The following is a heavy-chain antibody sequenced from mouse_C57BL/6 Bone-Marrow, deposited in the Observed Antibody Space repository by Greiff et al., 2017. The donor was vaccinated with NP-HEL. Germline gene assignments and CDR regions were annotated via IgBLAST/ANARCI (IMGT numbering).Heavy chain of an antibody. J-gene: IGHJ4*01. Sequence: QVQLQQPGAELVKPGASVKLSCKASGYTFTSYWIPWVKQRPGQGLEWIGIIHPGSGSTNYNGKLKGKATLTVATSSSTAYMQLSSLTSEDSAVYYCARGGQRRLQAMDYWGQGTSVTVSS. V-gene: IGHV1-55*01. CDR1: GYTFTSYW. D-gene: IGHD3-2*02. CDR3: ARGGQRRLQAMDY. CDR2: IHPGSGST.